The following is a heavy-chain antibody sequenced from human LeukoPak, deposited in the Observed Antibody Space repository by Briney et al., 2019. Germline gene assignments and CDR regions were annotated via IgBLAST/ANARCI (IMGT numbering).Heavy chain of an antibody. CDR3: ARKVVADTAFDF. D-gene: IGHD2-15*01. J-gene: IGHJ4*02. CDR2: IYYSGST. V-gene: IGHV4-30-4*01. Sequence: SHTQSLTCTVSSGSINSGDYYWTWIRQPPGKGLEWIGYIYYSGSTYYNPSLKSRVTISIDTSKKQFLLDLSSVTAADTAVYYCARKVVADTAFDFWGQGTLVTVSS. CDR1: SGSINSGDYY.